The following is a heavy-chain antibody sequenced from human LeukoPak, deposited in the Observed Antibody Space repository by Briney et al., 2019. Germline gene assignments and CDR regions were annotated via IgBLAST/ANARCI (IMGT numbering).Heavy chain of an antibody. Sequence: GGSLRLSCAASGFTFSSYAMNWVRQAPGKGLEWVSSISGSGSSTYYADSVKGRFTVSRDNSKNTLYLQMNSLRAEDTAVYYCAREGDDNWFDPWGQGTLVTVSS. CDR1: GFTFSSYA. V-gene: IGHV3-23*01. D-gene: IGHD3-10*01. CDR2: ISGSGSST. J-gene: IGHJ5*02. CDR3: AREGDDNWFDP.